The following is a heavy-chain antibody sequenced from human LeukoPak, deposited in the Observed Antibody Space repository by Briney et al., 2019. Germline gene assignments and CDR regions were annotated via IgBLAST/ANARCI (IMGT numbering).Heavy chain of an antibody. CDR3: ARELSGQFDP. J-gene: IGHJ5*02. D-gene: IGHD6-19*01. Sequence: GGSLRLSCAASGYTVSSNYMSWVRQAPGKGLEWVSVIYSGGSTYYADSVKGRFTISRDNSKNTLYLQMNSLRAEDTAVYYCARELSGQFDPWGQGTLVTVSS. V-gene: IGHV3-66*01. CDR2: IYSGGST. CDR1: GYTVSSNY.